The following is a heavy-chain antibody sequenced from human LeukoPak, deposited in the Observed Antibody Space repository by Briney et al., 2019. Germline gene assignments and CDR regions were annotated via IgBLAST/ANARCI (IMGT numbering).Heavy chain of an antibody. CDR1: GFTFSSYA. V-gene: IGHV3-30*04. D-gene: IGHD3-22*01. J-gene: IGHJ4*02. CDR3: ARAVVVVITLPPLSEC. CDR2: ISYDGSNK. Sequence: PGRSLRLSCAASGFTFSSYAMHWVRQAPGKGLEWVAVISYDGSNKYYADSVKGRFTISRDNSKNTLYLQMNSLRAEDTAVYYCARAVVVVITLPPLSECWGQGTLVTVSS.